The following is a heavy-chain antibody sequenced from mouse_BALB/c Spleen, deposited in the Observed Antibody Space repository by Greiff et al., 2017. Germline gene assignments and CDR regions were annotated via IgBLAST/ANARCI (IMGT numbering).Heavy chain of an antibody. J-gene: IGHJ2*01. CDR2: IDPANGNT. CDR1: GFNIKDTY. V-gene: IGHV14-3*02. Sequence: VQLQQSGAELVKPGASVKLSCTASGFNIKDTYMHWVKQRPEQGLEWIGRIDPANGNTKYDPKFQGKATITADTSSNTAYLQLSSLTSEDTAVYYCARGGYRYGNYFDYWGQGTTLTVSS. CDR3: ARGGYRYGNYFDY. D-gene: IGHD2-14*01.